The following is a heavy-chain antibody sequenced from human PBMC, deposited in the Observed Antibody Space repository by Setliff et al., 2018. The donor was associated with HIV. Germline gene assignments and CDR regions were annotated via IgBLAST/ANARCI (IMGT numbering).Heavy chain of an antibody. D-gene: IGHD1-26*01. V-gene: IGHV3-49*04. CDR3: STSAGSYQIKGGVDY. Sequence: PGESLKISCTVSGFTFADYAMSWVRQAPGKGLEWVGFIRSKAYGGTTDYAASVKGRFTISRDDSKSIAYLQMNSLKTEDTAVYYCSTSAGSYQIKGGVDYWGQGTLVTVSS. CDR2: IRSKAYGGTT. J-gene: IGHJ4*01. CDR1: GFTFADYA.